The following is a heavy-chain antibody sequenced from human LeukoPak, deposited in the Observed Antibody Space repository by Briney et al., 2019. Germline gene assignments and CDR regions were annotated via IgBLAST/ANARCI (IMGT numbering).Heavy chain of an antibody. CDR1: GGSFSGYY. J-gene: IGHJ6*03. D-gene: IGHD2-15*01. Sequence: PSETLSLTCAVYGGSFSGYYWSWIRQPPGKGLEWIGEINHSGSTNYNPSLKSRVTISVDTSKNQFSLKLSSVTAADTAVYYCARGVAEVAAPGYYYYYMDVWGKGTTVTISS. CDR2: INHSGST. V-gene: IGHV4-34*01. CDR3: ARGVAEVAAPGYYYYYMDV.